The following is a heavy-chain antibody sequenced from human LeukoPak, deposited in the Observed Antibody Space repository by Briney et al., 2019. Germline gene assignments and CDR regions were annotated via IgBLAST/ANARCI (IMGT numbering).Heavy chain of an antibody. D-gene: IGHD4-23*01. CDR2: IKEDGSEK. V-gene: IGHV3-7*01. CDR3: ARDVYGGTDY. Sequence: GGSLRLSCAASGFTFNRDWTAWVRQAPGKGLEWVANIKEDGSEKNYVDSVKGRFTISRDNAENSVYLQMNDLRAEDTGVYYCARDVYGGTDYWGQGTLVTVSS. J-gene: IGHJ4*02. CDR1: GFTFNRDW.